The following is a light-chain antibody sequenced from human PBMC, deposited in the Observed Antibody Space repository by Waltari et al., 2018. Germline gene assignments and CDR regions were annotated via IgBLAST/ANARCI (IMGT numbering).Light chain of an antibody. V-gene: IGLV2-23*01. CDR3: CSYAGDVTYV. Sequence: QSALTQPASVSGSPGQSITISCTGTSSDIGKFNHVSWYQQHPGKAPKLIIFEDDKRPFGVSSRFSAAKSGNTASLLIAGLQVDDEADYFRCSYAGDVTYVFGAGTKVTVL. CDR2: EDD. CDR1: SSDIGKFNH. J-gene: IGLJ1*01.